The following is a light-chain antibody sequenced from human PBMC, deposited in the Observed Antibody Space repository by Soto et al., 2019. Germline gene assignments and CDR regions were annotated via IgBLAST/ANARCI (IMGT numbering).Light chain of an antibody. V-gene: IGLV2-14*01. CDR1: SSDVGGYNY. J-gene: IGLJ1*01. Sequence: QSVLTQPASVSGSPGQSITISCTGTSSDVGGYNYVSWYQQHPGKAPRLMIYAASNRPSGVSHRFSGSRSGNTASLTISGLQAEDEAEYHCSSYTGDDFTFVFGTGTKLTVL. CDR3: SSYTGDDFTFV. CDR2: AAS.